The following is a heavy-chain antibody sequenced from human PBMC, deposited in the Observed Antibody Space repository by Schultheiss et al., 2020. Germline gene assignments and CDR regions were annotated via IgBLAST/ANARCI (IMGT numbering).Heavy chain of an antibody. D-gene: IGHD6-19*01. CDR3: ARGTSGWPLDY. V-gene: IGHV3-72*01. Sequence: GSLRLSCVASGFTFSDHYMHWVRQAPGRGLEWVGRIRNRPNSDTTEYAASVKGRFTISRDDSKNSLFLKMNSLKTEDTAVYYCARGTSGWPLDYWGQGTLVTVSS. CDR2: IRNRPNSDTT. J-gene: IGHJ4*02. CDR1: GFTFSDHY.